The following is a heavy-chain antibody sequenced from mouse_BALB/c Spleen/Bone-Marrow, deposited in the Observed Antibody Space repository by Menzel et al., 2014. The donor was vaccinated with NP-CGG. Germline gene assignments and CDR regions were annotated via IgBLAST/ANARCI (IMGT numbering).Heavy chain of an antibody. CDR2: INPHSNTI. D-gene: IGHD1-2*01. V-gene: IGHV4-1*02. J-gene: IGHJ3*01. CDR3: ARLGYYGSFAY. CDR1: GFDFSRYW. Sequence: EVHLVESGGGLVQPGGSLKLSRAASGFDFSRYWMSWVRQAPGKGLEWIGEINPHSNTINYTPSLKDKFIISRDNAKNTLYLQMSKVRSEDTALYYCARLGYYGSFAYWGQGTLVTVSA.